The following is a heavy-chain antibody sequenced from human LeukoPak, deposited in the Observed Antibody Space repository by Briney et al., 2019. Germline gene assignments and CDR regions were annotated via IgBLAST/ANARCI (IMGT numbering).Heavy chain of an antibody. CDR3: ARGRAVAPNYYYCGMDV. CDR1: VGSLSGYY. CDR2: INHSGGT. V-gene: IGHV4-34*01. D-gene: IGHD2-15*01. Sequence: PSETLSLTCAVYVGSLSGYYWSWIRQSPGKGREWIGEINHSGGTNYNASLKSRVTISVDTSKKQFSLKLNSVTAADTAVYYCARGRAVAPNYYYCGMDVWGRGTTVTVSS. J-gene: IGHJ6*02.